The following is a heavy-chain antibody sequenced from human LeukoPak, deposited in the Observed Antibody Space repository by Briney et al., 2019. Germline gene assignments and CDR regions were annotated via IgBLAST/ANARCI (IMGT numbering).Heavy chain of an antibody. J-gene: IGHJ4*02. CDR1: GGSISSYY. Sequence: SETLSLTCTVSGGSISSYYWSWIRQPPGKGLEWIGYIYYSVSTNYNPSLKSRVTISVDTSKNQFSLKLSSVTAADTAVYYCARHSPVRFLEWLYFDYWGQGTLVTVSS. CDR3: ARHSPVRFLEWLYFDY. D-gene: IGHD3-3*01. V-gene: IGHV4-59*08. CDR2: IYYSVST.